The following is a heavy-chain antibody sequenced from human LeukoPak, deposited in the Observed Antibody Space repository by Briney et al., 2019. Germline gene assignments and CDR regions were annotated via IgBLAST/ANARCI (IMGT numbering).Heavy chain of an antibody. Sequence: GESLRLSCAASGFTFNNYWMHWVRQAPGKGLVWVSRINRDGSEISYADSVKGRFTISRDNAKNTLYLQMNSLRAEDTAVYYCAREFRKGDYWGQGTLVTVSS. J-gene: IGHJ4*02. V-gene: IGHV3-74*01. CDR2: INRDGSEI. CDR1: GFTFNNYW. CDR3: AREFRKGDY.